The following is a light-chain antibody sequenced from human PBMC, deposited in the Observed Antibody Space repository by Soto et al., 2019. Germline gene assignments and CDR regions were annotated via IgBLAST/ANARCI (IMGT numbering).Light chain of an antibody. CDR2: EVS. CDR3: ISYTGSSTSYV. V-gene: IGLV2-14*01. J-gene: IGLJ1*01. Sequence: SVLSRLSSVSGSSRQSLTISSSATISDVGSYDHVAWYQQFPGKTPKLMIYEVSNRPSGVSSRFSGSKSGNKASLTISGLQAEDEADYYCISYTGSSTSYVFGSGTKVTVL. CDR1: ISDVGSYDH.